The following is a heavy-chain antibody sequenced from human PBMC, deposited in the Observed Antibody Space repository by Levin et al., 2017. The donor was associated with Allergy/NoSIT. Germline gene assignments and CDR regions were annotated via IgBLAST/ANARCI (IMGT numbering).Heavy chain of an antibody. CDR3: VRGGCSSTSCLDY. CDR2: IHSDTTIT. J-gene: IGHJ4*02. D-gene: IGHD2-2*01. CDR1: GFTFRPYY. V-gene: IGHV3-74*01. Sequence: QAGGSLRLSCAASGFTFRPYYMHWVRQAPGKGLAWVSNIHSDTTITNYADSVKGRFTISRDNAKNTLYLQMNNLRAEDTAVYYCVRGGCSSTSCLDYWGQGTLVTVSS.